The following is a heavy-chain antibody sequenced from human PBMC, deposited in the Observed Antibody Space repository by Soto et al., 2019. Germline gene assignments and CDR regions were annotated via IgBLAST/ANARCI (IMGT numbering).Heavy chain of an antibody. V-gene: IGHV1-8*01. Sequence: QVQLVQSGAEVRKPGASVRVSCKASGYTFSTHDINWVRQAPGQGLEWMGWMNFNSGNTGYAQKFQGRVTMTRDTSISTAYMELSSLSSEDTAVYYFAVAVVPTSMHYYYYMDVWGKGATVTVSS. CDR3: AVAVVPTSMHYYYYMDV. CDR2: MNFNSGNT. J-gene: IGHJ6*03. CDR1: GYTFSTHD. D-gene: IGHD2-2*01.